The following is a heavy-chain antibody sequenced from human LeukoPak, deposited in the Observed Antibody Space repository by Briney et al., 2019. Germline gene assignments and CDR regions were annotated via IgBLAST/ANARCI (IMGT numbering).Heavy chain of an antibody. CDR3: ARGGSSSWYGMGDAFDI. CDR2: IYYSGST. Sequence: SETLSLTCAVYGGSFSGYYWSWIRQPPGKGLEWIGYIYYSGSTNYNPSLKSRVTISVDTSKNQFSLKLSSVTAADTAVYYCARGGSSSWYGMGDAFDIWGQGTMVTVSS. D-gene: IGHD6-13*01. V-gene: IGHV4-59*01. CDR1: GGSFSGYY. J-gene: IGHJ3*02.